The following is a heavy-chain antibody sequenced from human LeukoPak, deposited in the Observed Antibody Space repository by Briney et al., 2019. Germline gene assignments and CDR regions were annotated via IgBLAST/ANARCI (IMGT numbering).Heavy chain of an antibody. CDR2: ISGSGGST. CDR3: AKDWAVAGSSNY. CDR1: GFTFSSYA. J-gene: IGHJ4*02. D-gene: IGHD6-19*01. V-gene: IGHV3-23*01. Sequence: GGSLRLSCAASGFTFSSYAMSWVRQAPGKGLEWVSAISGSGGSTYYADSVKGRFTISRDNSKNTLYLRMNSLRAEDTAVYYCAKDWAVAGSSNYWGQGTLVTVSS.